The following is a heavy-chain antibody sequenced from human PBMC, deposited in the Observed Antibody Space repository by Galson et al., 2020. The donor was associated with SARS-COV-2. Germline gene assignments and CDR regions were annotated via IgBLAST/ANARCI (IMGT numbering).Heavy chain of an antibody. CDR3: ARARWYSTPNYAQDIVVVPAAISFDYYYMDV. Sequence: GGSLRLSCAASGFTFSSYSMNWVRQAPGKGLEWVSYISSSSSTIYYADSVKGRFTISRDNAKNSLYLQMNSLRAEDTAVYYCARARWYSTPNYAQDIVVVPAAISFDYYYMDVWGKGTTVTVSS. CDR2: ISSSSSTI. D-gene: IGHD2-2*02. J-gene: IGHJ6*03. CDR1: GFTFSSYS. V-gene: IGHV3-48*04.